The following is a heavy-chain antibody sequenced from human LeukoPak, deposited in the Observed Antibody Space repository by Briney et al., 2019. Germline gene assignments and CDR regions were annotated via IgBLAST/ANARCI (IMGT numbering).Heavy chain of an antibody. CDR1: GGTFSSYA. V-gene: IGHV1-69*13. J-gene: IGHJ6*03. CDR2: IIPIFGTA. D-gene: IGHD2-2*01. CDR3: ARGVVVVPAASGAYYYYYMDV. Sequence: SVKVSCKAPGGTFSSYAISWVRQAPGQGLEWMGGIIPIFGTANYAQKFQGRVTITADESTSTAYMELSSLRSEDTAVYYCARGVVVVPAASGAYYYYYMDVWGKGTTVTVSS.